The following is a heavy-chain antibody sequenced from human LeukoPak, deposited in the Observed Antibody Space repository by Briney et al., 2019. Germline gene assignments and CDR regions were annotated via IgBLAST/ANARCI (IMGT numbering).Heavy chain of an antibody. CDR2: INHSGRT. D-gene: IGHD3-22*01. V-gene: IGHV4-34*01. Sequence: ASETLSLTCAVYGGPFSGYYWSWIRQPPGKGREWMREINHSGRTNYNPSLKGRVTISVDTTKNQFSLKLSSVTAADTAVYYCASRAYYYYDRGYYFDYWGQGTLVTVSS. CDR1: GGPFSGYY. J-gene: IGHJ4*02. CDR3: ASRAYYYYDRGYYFDY.